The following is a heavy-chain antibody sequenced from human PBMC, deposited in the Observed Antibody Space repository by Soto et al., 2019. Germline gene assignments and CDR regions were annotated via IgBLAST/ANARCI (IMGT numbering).Heavy chain of an antibody. Sequence: PSETLSLTCTISGGSISSGDYYWSWIRQPPGKGLEWIGYIYYSGSTYYNPSLKSRVTISVDTSKNQFSLKLSSVTAADTAVYYCARGYQLAHFDYWGQGTLVTVSS. J-gene: IGHJ4*02. D-gene: IGHD2-2*01. CDR3: ARGYQLAHFDY. CDR2: IYYSGST. V-gene: IGHV4-30-4*01. CDR1: GGSISSGDYY.